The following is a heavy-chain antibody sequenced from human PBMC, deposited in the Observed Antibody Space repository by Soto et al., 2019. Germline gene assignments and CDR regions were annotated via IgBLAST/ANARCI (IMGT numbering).Heavy chain of an antibody. Sequence: QVQLVQSGAEVKKPGSSVKVSCKASGGTFSSYTISWVRQAPGQGLEWMGRIIPILGIANYAQKFQGRVTITADKSTSTAYMELSSLRSEDTAVYYCASLHDSSSYNPRIAFDIWGQGTMVTVSS. V-gene: IGHV1-69*02. CDR3: ASLHDSSSYNPRIAFDI. J-gene: IGHJ3*02. CDR1: GGTFSSYT. D-gene: IGHD3-22*01. CDR2: IIPILGIA.